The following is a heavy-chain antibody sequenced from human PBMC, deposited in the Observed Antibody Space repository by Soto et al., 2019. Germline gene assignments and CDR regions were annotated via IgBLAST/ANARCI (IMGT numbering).Heavy chain of an antibody. CDR2: IIPIFGTA. Sequence: SVKVSCKASGGTFSSYAISWVRQAPGQGLEWMGGIIPIFGTANYAQKFQGRVTITADESTSTAYMELSSLRSEDTAVYYCAREAYTAGAFDIWGQGTMVTVSS. CDR1: GGTFSSYA. V-gene: IGHV1-69*13. J-gene: IGHJ3*02. CDR3: AREAYTAGAFDI. D-gene: IGHD5-18*01.